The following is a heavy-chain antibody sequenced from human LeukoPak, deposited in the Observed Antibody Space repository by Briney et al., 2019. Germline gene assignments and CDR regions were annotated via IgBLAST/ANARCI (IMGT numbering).Heavy chain of an antibody. J-gene: IGHJ4*02. Sequence: SETLSLTCTVSGGSISSYYWSWIRQPPGKGLEWIGYIYYSGSTNYNPSLKSRVTITVDTSKNQFSLKLSSVTAADTAVYYCARALSIAALLDYWGQGTLVTVSS. CDR2: IYYSGST. V-gene: IGHV4-59*01. CDR1: GGSISSYY. CDR3: ARALSIAALLDY. D-gene: IGHD6-6*01.